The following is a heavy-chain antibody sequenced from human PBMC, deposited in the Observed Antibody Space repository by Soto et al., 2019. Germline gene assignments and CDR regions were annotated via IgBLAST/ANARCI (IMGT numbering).Heavy chain of an antibody. CDR2: IYYSGST. D-gene: IGHD2-15*01. J-gene: IGHJ4*02. CDR1: GGSISSGGYY. CDR3: ARGADIVVVVAAYRGGYFDY. Sequence: PSETLSLTCTVSGGSISSGGYYWSWIRQHPGKGLEWIGYIYYSGSTYYNPSLKSRVTISVDTSKNQFSLKLSSVTAADTAVYYCARGADIVVVVAAYRGGYFDYWGQGTLVTVSS. V-gene: IGHV4-31*02.